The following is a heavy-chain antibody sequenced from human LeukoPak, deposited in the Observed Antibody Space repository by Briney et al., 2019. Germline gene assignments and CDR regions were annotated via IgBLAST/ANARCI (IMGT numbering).Heavy chain of an antibody. J-gene: IGHJ1*01. CDR1: GLTFSGYW. CDR3: ARDPYTNSWPEFFHH. D-gene: IGHD6-13*01. V-gene: IGHV3-7*01. CDR2: IKQDGSEK. Sequence: PGGSLRLSCAASGLTFSGYWMTWVRQAPGKGLEWVANIKQDGSEKYYVDSVKGRFTISRDNARNSLYLQMNSLRAEDTAVYYCARDPYTNSWPEFFHHWGQGTLVTVSS.